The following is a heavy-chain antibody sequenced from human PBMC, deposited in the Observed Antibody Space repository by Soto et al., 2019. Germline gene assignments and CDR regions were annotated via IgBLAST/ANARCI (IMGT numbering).Heavy chain of an antibody. D-gene: IGHD2-15*01. CDR2: LETSGST. V-gene: IGHV4-4*07. CDR1: GGSISGHY. J-gene: IGHJ3*02. CDR3: TREGRYCSGGSCYTDAFDI. Sequence: PSETLSLTCTVSGGSISGHYWNWIRQPAGKGLEWIGRLETSGSTNYNPSLKSRVTMSVDTSKNQFSLKLTSVTAADTAVYYCTREGRYCSGGSCYTDAFDIWGQGTLVTVSS.